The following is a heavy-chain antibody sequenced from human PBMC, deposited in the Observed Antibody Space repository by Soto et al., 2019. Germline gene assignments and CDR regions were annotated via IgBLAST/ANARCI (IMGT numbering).Heavy chain of an antibody. D-gene: IGHD1-1*01. J-gene: IGHJ1*01. CDR2: IGRSDNNI. CDR1: GFTFSSYS. CDR3: TRKTTAVS. V-gene: IGHV3-48*02. Sequence: PGESLQISCAASGFTFSSYSMNCVRLAPGKGLEWISYIGRSDNNIHYADSVKGRFTISRDNAKSSLYLQMDSLRDEDTAVYYCTRKTTAVSWGKDPLVTVSS.